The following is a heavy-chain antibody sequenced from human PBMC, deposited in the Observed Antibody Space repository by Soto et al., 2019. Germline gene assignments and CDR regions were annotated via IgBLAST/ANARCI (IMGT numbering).Heavy chain of an antibody. Sequence: ASETLSLTCTVSGGSISSYYCSCIRPAAGKGLEWIGRIDTSGTTNYNPSLRSRVTMSVDASKNQFSLNLSSVTAADTAVYFCARGPRGYVYYHGMDVWGQGTTVTVSS. CDR2: IDTSGTT. V-gene: IGHV4-4*07. CDR3: ARGPRGYVYYHGMDV. CDR1: GGSISSYY. D-gene: IGHD3-16*01. J-gene: IGHJ6*02.